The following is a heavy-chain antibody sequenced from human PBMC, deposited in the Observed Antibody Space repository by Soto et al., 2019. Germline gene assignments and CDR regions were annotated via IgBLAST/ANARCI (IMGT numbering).Heavy chain of an antibody. J-gene: IGHJ5*02. CDR3: ARGATIFGVVTPPSHHWFDP. CDR1: GGSISSGGYY. V-gene: IGHV4-31*03. CDR2: IYYSGST. D-gene: IGHD3-3*01. Sequence: KTSETLSLTCTVSGGSISSGGYYWSWIRQHPGKGLEWIGYIYYSGSTYYNPSLKSRVTISVDTSKNQFSLKLSSVTAADTAVYYCARGATIFGVVTPPSHHWFDPWGQGTLVTVSS.